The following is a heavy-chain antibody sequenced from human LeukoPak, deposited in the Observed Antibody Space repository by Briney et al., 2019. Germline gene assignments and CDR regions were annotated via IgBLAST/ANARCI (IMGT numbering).Heavy chain of an antibody. V-gene: IGHV3-53*01. CDR2: IYSGGST. CDR3: ARAGVATITLGY. CDR1: GFTVSSNY. D-gene: IGHD5-12*01. Sequence: GGSPRLSCAASGFTVSSNYMSWVRQAPGKGLEWVSVIYSGGSTYYADSVKGRFTISRDNSKNTLYLQMNSLRAEDTAVYYCARAGVATITLGYWGQGTLVTVSS. J-gene: IGHJ4*02.